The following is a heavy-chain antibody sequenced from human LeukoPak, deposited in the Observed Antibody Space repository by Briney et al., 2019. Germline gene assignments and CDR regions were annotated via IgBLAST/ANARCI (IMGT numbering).Heavy chain of an antibody. D-gene: IGHD3/OR15-3a*01. V-gene: IGHV3-23*01. CDR2: ISGGGVST. CDR3: AKQWRGTGDAFDI. CDR1: GFTFSSYT. J-gene: IGHJ3*02. Sequence: GVSLRLSCAASGFTFSSYTMSWVRQAPGKGREWVSSISGGGVSTYYADYVKGRFTLSRDNSKNTLYLQINSLRAEDTAVYYCAKQWRGTGDAFDIWGQGTMVTVSS.